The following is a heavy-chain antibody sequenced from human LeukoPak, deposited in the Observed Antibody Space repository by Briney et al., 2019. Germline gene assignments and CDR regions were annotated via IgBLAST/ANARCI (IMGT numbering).Heavy chain of an antibody. CDR2: INPSGGST. CDR3: ARDRWCGDYGSTSCYGLDLDY. CDR1: RYTFTSYY. Sequence: ASVKVSCKASRYTFTSYYMQWVRQAPGQGLEWMGIINPSGGSTSYAQKFQDRVTMSRDTSTSTVYMELSSLRSEDTAVYYCARDRWCGDYGSTSCYGLDLDYWGEGTLVTVP. J-gene: IGHJ4*02. D-gene: IGHD2-2*01. V-gene: IGHV1-46*01.